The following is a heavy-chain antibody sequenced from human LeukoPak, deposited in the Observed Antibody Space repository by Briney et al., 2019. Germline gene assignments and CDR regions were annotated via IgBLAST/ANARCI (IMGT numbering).Heavy chain of an antibody. Sequence: SETLSLTCTVSGGSISSGDYYWSWIRQPPGKGLEWIGYIYYGGSTYYNPSLKSRVTISVDTSKNQFSLKLSSVTAADTAVYYCARVDTAMVFFDYWGQGTLVTVSS. V-gene: IGHV4-30-4*01. D-gene: IGHD5-18*01. CDR2: IYYGGST. J-gene: IGHJ4*02. CDR3: ARVDTAMVFFDY. CDR1: GGSISSGDYY.